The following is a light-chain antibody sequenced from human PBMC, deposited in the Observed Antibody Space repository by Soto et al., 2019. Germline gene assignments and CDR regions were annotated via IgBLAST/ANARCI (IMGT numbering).Light chain of an antibody. CDR1: QSFTSRS. J-gene: IGKJ1*01. Sequence: EIVLTQSPGTLSLSPGERATLSCRASQSFTSRSLAWYQQKPGLAPRLLLSGTSNRAAGIPDRFRGSGSGTDFTLTISRLEPEDFADYYCQQYDSSPRTFGQGTKVEIK. CDR2: GTS. V-gene: IGKV3-20*01. CDR3: QQYDSSPRT.